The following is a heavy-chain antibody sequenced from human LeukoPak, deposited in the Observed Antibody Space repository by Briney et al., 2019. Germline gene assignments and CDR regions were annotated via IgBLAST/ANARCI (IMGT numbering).Heavy chain of an antibody. CDR1: GFTFSDYY. V-gene: IGHV3-11*04. CDR2: ISSSGSTI. CDR3: AREGYCSGGSCYVDAFDI. Sequence: GGSLRLSCAASGFTFSDYYMSWIRQAPGKGLEWVSYISSSGSTIYYADSVKGRFTISRDNAKNSLYLQMNSLRAEDTAVYYCAREGYCSGGSCYVDAFDIWGQGTMVTVSS. D-gene: IGHD2-15*01. J-gene: IGHJ3*02.